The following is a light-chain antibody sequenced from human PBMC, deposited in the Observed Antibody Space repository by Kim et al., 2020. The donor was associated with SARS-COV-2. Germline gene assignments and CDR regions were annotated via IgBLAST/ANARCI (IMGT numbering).Light chain of an antibody. CDR3: QVWDSSSDHRV. V-gene: IGLV3-21*04. Sequence: SYELTQPPSVSVAPGKTARITCGGNNIGSKSVHWYQQKPGQAPVVVIYYDSDRPSGVPERFSGSNSGNTATLTISRVEAGDEAAYYCQVWDSSSDHRVFG. CDR2: YDS. J-gene: IGLJ3*02. CDR1: NIGSKS.